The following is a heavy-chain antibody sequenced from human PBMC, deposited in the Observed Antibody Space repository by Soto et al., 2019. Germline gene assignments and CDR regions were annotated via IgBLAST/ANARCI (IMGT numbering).Heavy chain of an antibody. CDR1: GFTFGDYA. J-gene: IGHJ6*02. V-gene: IGHV3-49*04. CDR3: TSTIFGVVIPGGYYYGMDV. D-gene: IGHD3-3*01. Sequence: GGSLRLSCIASGFTFGDYAVNWVRQAPGKGLEWVGRIKSKTDGGTTEYAASVKGRFTISRDDSISIAYLQMNSLKTEDTAVYYCTSTIFGVVIPGGYYYGMDVWGQGTTVTVSS. CDR2: IKSKTDGGTT.